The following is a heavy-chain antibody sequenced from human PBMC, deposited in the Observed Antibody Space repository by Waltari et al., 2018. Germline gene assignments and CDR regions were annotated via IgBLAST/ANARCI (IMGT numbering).Heavy chain of an antibody. Sequence: EEQLVESGGRLVQSGGSLRLSCAASGFTVRDNYMTWVRQAPGKGLEGVSFIYNDGSTFYAESVKGRFTISREISRNEVSLQMHSVRGDDAGIYYCAREWSNATTWFGGYFDLWGQGTQVIVSS. CDR2: IYNDGST. D-gene: IGHD3-16*01. CDR1: GFTVRDNY. V-gene: IGHV3-53*01. CDR3: AREWSNATTWFGGYFDL. J-gene: IGHJ4*02.